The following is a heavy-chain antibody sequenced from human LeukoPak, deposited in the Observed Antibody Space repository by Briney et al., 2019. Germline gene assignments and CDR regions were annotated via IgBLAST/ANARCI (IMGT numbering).Heavy chain of an antibody. J-gene: IGHJ5*02. CDR2: ISSSGSTI. D-gene: IGHD2-2*01. CDR3: ARSRVGYCSSTSCYGFDP. V-gene: IGHV3-11*01. Sequence: GGSLRLSCAASGFTFSDYYMSWIRQAPGKGLEWVSYISSSGSTIYYADSVKGRFTISRDNAKNSLYLQMNSLRSDDTAVYYCARSRVGYCSSTSCYGFDPWGQGTLVTVSS. CDR1: GFTFSDYY.